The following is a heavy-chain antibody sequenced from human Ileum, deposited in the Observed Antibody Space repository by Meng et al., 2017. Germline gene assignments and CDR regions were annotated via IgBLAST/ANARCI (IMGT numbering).Heavy chain of an antibody. CDR1: GFSLSTNGVG. D-gene: IGHD6-25*01. V-gene: IGHV2-5*01. Sequence: SGPTLVKPTQTLTLTCSFSGFSLSTNGVGVGWIRQPPGKALEWLALIYWSDDTRYSPSLKSRLTITKDTPKNQVVLTMTNMDPVDTATYYCVHNIAPTNTPSTPPFDYWGRGTLVTVSS. CDR2: IYWSDDT. CDR3: VHNIAPTNTPSTPPFDY. J-gene: IGHJ4*02.